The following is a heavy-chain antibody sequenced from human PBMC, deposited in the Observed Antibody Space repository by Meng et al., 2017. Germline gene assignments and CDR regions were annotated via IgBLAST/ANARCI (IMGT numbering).Heavy chain of an antibody. D-gene: IGHD6-13*01. J-gene: IGHJ4*02. Sequence: VRLVGSGGGLVKPGGSLRLSCAASGFTFSSYSMNWVRQAPGKGLEWVSSISSSSSYIYYADSVKGRSTISRDNAKNSLYLQMNSLRAEDTAVYYCAITYSSSWYWPGRTDYWGQGTLVTVSS. V-gene: IGHV3-21*01. CDR3: AITYSSSWYWPGRTDY. CDR2: ISSSSSYI. CDR1: GFTFSSYS.